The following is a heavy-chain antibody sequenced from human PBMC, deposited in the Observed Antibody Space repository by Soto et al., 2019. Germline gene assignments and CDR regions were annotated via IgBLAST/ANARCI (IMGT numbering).Heavy chain of an antibody. J-gene: IGHJ4*02. Sequence: QVQLVESGGGVVQPGRSLRLSCAASGFTFSSYAMHWVRQAPGKGLEWVAVISYDGSNKYYADSVKGRFTISRDNSKNTLYLQMNSLRAEDTAVYYCARDLLLRSYYFDYWGQGTLVTVSS. D-gene: IGHD3-3*01. CDR2: ISYDGSNK. V-gene: IGHV3-30-3*01. CDR1: GFTFSSYA. CDR3: ARDLLLRSYYFDY.